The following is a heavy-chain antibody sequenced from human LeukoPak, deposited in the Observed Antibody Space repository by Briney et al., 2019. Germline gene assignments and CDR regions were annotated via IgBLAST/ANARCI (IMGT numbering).Heavy chain of an antibody. CDR3: ARSYGDYAFDP. D-gene: IGHD4-17*01. Sequence: ASVKVSCKASGYSFSSYYMHWVRQAPGQGLEWMGIINPSGGSTSYAQKFQGRVTMTRDTSTGTVYMDLSSLRSEDTAVYYCARSYGDYAFDPWGQGTLVTVPS. V-gene: IGHV1-46*01. J-gene: IGHJ5*02. CDR1: GYSFSSYY. CDR2: INPSGGST.